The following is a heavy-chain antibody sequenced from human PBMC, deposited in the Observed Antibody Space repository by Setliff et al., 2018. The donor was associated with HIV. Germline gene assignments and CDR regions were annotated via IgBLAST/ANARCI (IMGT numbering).Heavy chain of an antibody. Sequence: PGGSLRLSCAASGFTFSSYAMTWVRQAPGKGLEWVSAISGSGDKTYHADSVKGRFTLSRDNSKNAMFLQMDSLRADDTAVYYCAKTFRYGARDGFDVWGQGTVVTVSS. J-gene: IGHJ3*01. CDR1: GFTFSSYA. D-gene: IGHD3-10*01. CDR2: ISGSGDKT. V-gene: IGHV3-23*01. CDR3: AKTFRYGARDGFDV.